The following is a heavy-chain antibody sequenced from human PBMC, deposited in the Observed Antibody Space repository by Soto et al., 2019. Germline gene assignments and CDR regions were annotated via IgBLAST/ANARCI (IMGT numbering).Heavy chain of an antibody. CDR3: ARASATIAAAAIFDC. V-gene: IGHV4-4*02. CDR1: GGSIGTSNW. D-gene: IGHD6-13*01. Sequence: QVQLQESGPGLVKPSGTLSLTCAVSGGSIGTSNWWSWVRQPPGKGLEWIGEVYRTGSTNYNPSLESRLTISVDKSKNQFSLKLTSVSAADTAVYYCARASATIAAAAIFDCWGQGTLVTVSS. CDR2: VYRTGST. J-gene: IGHJ4*02.